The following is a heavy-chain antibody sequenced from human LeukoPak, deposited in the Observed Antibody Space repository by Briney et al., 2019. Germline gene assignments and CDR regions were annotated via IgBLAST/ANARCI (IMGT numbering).Heavy chain of an antibody. Sequence: GSLRLSCAASGFTFSSYGMHWVRQAPGKGLEWVAGIWYDGSEKYYVDPVKGRFTISRDNSKNTVYLQMDSLRVEDTAVYYCAKDRYFCTNGVCYKSAIDYWGQGALVTVSS. J-gene: IGHJ4*02. V-gene: IGHV3-33*06. CDR1: GFTFSSYG. D-gene: IGHD2-8*01. CDR2: IWYDGSEK. CDR3: AKDRYFCTNGVCYKSAIDY.